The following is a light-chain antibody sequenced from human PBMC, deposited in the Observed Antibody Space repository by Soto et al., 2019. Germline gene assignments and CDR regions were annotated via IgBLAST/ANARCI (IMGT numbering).Light chain of an antibody. CDR3: QEYNSYQWT. CDR2: DAS. Sequence: DIQMAQSPSTLSASVGDRVTITCRASQSISSWLAWYQQKPGKAPKLLIYDASSLESGVPSRFSGSGSGTEFTLTISSLQPDDFATCYCQEYNSYQWTFGQGTKVDIK. CDR1: QSISSW. J-gene: IGKJ1*01. V-gene: IGKV1-5*01.